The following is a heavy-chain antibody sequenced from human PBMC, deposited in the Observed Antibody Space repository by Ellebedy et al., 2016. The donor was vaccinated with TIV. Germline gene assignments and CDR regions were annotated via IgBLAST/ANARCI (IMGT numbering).Heavy chain of an antibody. CDR1: GFTFSSYS. J-gene: IGHJ3*02. V-gene: IGHV3-21*01. CDR2: ITGSGGQI. CDR3: ASGAYDI. Sequence: GESLKISCAASGFTFSSYSMNWVRQASGKGLEWVSSITGSGGQIYYADSVKGRFTISRDNAKISLYLQMNSLTAEDTAVYYCASGAYDIWGQGTMVTVSS.